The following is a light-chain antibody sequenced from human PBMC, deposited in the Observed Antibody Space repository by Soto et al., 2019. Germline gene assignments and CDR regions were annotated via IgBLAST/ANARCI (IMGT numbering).Light chain of an antibody. CDR2: DAS. Sequence: DIVMTQSPATLSVSPGERATLSCRASQSVSSNLSWYQQKPVQAPRLLIYDASNRATGSPARFSGSGSGTEFTLTISSLQSEDFAGYYCQQYNNWPPINFGQGTRLEIK. V-gene: IGKV3-15*01. J-gene: IGKJ5*01. CDR1: QSVSSN. CDR3: QQYNNWPPIN.